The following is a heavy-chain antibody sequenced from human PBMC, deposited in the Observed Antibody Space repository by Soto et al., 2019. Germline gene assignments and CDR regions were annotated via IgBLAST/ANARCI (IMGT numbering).Heavy chain of an antibody. CDR3: AREDCTNYVCPSRNGMDV. J-gene: IGHJ6*02. V-gene: IGHV3-30-3*01. Sequence: QVQLVESGGGVVQPGRSLRLSCAASGFTFSSYAMHWVRQAPGKGLEWVAVISYDGSNKYYADSVKGRFTISRDNSKNTLFLKMNSRRAEDMAVYYCAREDCTNYVCPSRNGMDVWGQGTTVTVSS. CDR2: ISYDGSNK. D-gene: IGHD2-8*01. CDR1: GFTFSSYA.